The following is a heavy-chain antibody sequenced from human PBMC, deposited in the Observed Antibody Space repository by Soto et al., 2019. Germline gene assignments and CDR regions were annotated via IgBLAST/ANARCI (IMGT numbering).Heavy chain of an antibody. J-gene: IGHJ4*02. CDR1: GGSFSGYY. V-gene: IGHV4-34*01. CDR2: INHSGST. Sequence: SETLSLTCAVYGGSFSGYYWSWIRQPPGKGLEWIGEINHSGSTNYNPSLKSRVTISVDTSKNQFSLKLSSVTAADTAVYYCARAGTGGQWLVGIDYWGQGTLVTVSS. CDR3: ARAGTGGQWLVGIDY. D-gene: IGHD6-19*01.